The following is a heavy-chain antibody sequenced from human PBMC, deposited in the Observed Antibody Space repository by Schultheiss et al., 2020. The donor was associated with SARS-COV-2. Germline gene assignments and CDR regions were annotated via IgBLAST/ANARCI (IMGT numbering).Heavy chain of an antibody. Sequence: GGSLRLSCAASGFTFSSYWMSWVRQAPGKGLEWVANIKQDGSNKYYADSVKGRFTISRDNSKNTLYLQMNSLRAEDTAVYYCARENYGDESNWFDPWGQGTLVTVSS. D-gene: IGHD4-17*01. CDR3: ARENYGDESNWFDP. CDR2: IKQDGSNK. V-gene: IGHV3-7*01. J-gene: IGHJ5*02. CDR1: GFTFSSYW.